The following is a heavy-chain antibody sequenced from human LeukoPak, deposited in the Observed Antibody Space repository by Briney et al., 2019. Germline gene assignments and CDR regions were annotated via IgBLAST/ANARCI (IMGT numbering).Heavy chain of an antibody. V-gene: IGHV5-51*01. CDR2: IYPGDSDT. CDR1: GYSFTSYW. J-gene: IGHJ3*02. D-gene: IGHD5-12*01. Sequence: GESLKISCKGSGYSFTSYWIGWVRQMPGKGLEWMGIIYPGDSDTRYSPSFQGQVTISADKSISTAYLQWGSLKASDTAMYYCARGGYSGYDFDAFDIWGQGTMVTVSS. CDR3: ARGGYSGYDFDAFDI.